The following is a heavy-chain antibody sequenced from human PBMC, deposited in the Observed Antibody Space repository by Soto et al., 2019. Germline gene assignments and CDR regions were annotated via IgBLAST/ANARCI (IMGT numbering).Heavy chain of an antibody. CDR3: ARIFTRQQQLAEFDY. J-gene: IGHJ4*02. CDR2: IDWDDDK. D-gene: IGHD6-13*01. V-gene: IGHV2-70*11. CDR1: GFSLSTSGMC. Sequence: SGPTLVNPTQTLTLTCTFSGFSLSTSGMCVSWIRQPPGKALEWLARIDWDDDKYYSTSLKTRLTISKDTSKNQVVLTMTNMDPVDTATYYCARIFTRQQQLAEFDYWGQGTLVTVSS.